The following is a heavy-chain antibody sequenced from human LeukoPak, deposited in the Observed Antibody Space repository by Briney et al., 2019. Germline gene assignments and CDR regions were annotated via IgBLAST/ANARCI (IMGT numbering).Heavy chain of an antibody. Sequence: PGGSLRLPCAASGFTFSSYAMSWVRQAPGKGLEWVSAISGSGGSTYYADSVKGRFTISRDNSKNTLYLQMNSLRAEDTAVYYCGSDGGYGQTDYWGQGTLVTVSS. J-gene: IGHJ4*02. CDR3: GSDGGYGQTDY. CDR2: ISGSGGST. V-gene: IGHV3-23*01. CDR1: GFTFSSYA. D-gene: IGHD5-12*01.